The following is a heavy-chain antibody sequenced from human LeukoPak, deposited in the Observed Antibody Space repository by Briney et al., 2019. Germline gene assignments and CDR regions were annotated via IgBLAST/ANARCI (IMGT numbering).Heavy chain of an antibody. CDR1: GGSISSSSYY. J-gene: IGHJ6*03. D-gene: IGHD2-15*01. CDR2: IYHSGTT. Sequence: SETLSLTCTVSGGSISSSSYYWGWIRQSPGKGLEWIGFIYHSGTTNYNPSLKSRVTISVDTSKNQFSLKLSSVTAADTAVYYCARLTPRAYYYMDVWGKGTTVTVSS. V-gene: IGHV4-61*05. CDR3: ARLTPRAYYYMDV.